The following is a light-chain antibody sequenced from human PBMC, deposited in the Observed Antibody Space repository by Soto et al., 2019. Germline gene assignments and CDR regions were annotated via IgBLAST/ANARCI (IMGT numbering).Light chain of an antibody. V-gene: IGLV2-11*01. Sequence: QSALTQPRSVSGSPGQSVTISCTGTSSDVGNYNYVSWYQQHPGRAPKFMIYDVNKRPSGVPDRFSGSKSGNTAYLTISGLQDEDEADYYCCSYAGYYTGVFGGGTKVTVL. J-gene: IGLJ2*01. CDR1: SSDVGNYNY. CDR2: DVN. CDR3: CSYAGYYTGV.